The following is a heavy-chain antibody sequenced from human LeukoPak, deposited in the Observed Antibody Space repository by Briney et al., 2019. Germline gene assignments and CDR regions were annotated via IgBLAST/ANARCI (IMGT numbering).Heavy chain of an antibody. J-gene: IGHJ4*02. CDR3: ARTSSKWDHTYNY. Sequence: SETLSLTCAVYSGSFNGYHWSWIRQPPGQGLEWIGEINHSGSTNYNPSLKSRVTISLDKSKNQFSLNLSSVTAADTAVYYCARTSSKWDHTYNYWGQGTLVTVSS. D-gene: IGHD1-26*01. CDR1: SGSFNGYH. CDR2: INHSGST. V-gene: IGHV4-34*01.